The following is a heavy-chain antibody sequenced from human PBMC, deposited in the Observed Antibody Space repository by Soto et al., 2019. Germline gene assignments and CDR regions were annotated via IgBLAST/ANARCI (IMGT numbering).Heavy chain of an antibody. Sequence: SQTLSLTCAISGDGVSSNSVAWSWIRQSPSRGLEWLGRTYYRSKWYNDYAVSVKSRITINPDTSKNQFSLQLNSVTPEDTAVYYCARVLNRIFDYWGQGTLVTVSS. CDR1: GDGVSSNSVA. J-gene: IGHJ4*02. CDR3: ARVLNRIFDY. V-gene: IGHV6-1*01. CDR2: TYYRSKWYN.